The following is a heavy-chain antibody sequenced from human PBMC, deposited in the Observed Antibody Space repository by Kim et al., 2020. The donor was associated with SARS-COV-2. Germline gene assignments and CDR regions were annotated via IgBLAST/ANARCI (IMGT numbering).Heavy chain of an antibody. V-gene: IGHV1-69*13. D-gene: IGHD4-17*01. CDR2: IIPIFGTA. CDR3: AKTNYGDYSYWFDP. J-gene: IGHJ5*02. CDR1: GGTFSSYA. Sequence: SVKVSCKASGGTFSSYAISWVRQAPGQGLEWMGGIIPIFGTANYAQKFQGRVTITADESTSTAYMELSSLRSEDTAVYYCAKTNYGDYSYWFDPWGQGTLVTVSS.